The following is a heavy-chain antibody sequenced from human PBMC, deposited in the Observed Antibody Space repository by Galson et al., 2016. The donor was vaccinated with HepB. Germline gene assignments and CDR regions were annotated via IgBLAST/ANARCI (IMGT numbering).Heavy chain of an antibody. CDR2: IRYDATRK. CDR3: ARGADTAMGKSYYGMDL. CDR1: KFTFSNCA. V-gene: IGHV3-33*01. J-gene: IGHJ6*02. D-gene: IGHD5-18*01. Sequence: SLRLSCAASKFTFSNCAMHWVRQAPGKGLEWVAAIRYDATRKYYADSVKGRFTISRDNAVNTLYLQIDSLRAEDTAVFFCARGADTAMGKSYYGMDLWGQGTTVIVSS.